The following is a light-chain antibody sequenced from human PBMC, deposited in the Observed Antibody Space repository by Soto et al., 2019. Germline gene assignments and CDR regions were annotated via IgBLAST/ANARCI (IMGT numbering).Light chain of an antibody. Sequence: QSVLTQPPSASGTPEQRVTMSCSGSSSNIGSNYVYWYQQLPGTAPKLLIYTNNQRPSGVPDRFSGSKSGTSASLAISGLRSEDEADYYCAAWDDSLSGFYVFGTGTKVTVL. V-gene: IGLV1-47*01. CDR2: TNN. CDR1: SSNIGSNY. CDR3: AAWDDSLSGFYV. J-gene: IGLJ1*01.